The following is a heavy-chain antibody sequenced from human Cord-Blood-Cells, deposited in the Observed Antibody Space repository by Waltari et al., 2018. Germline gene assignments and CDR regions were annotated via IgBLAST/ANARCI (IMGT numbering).Heavy chain of an antibody. V-gene: IGHV3-74*01. CDR2: INSDGSST. CDR1: GFTLSSYC. D-gene: IGHD3-3*01. J-gene: IGHJ3*02. CDR3: ARAEGLVAFDI. Sequence: EGPLVQSGGGLGQTVGSLRLPCGASGFTLSSYCLPWVLQAPGKGLVWVSRINSDGSSTSYADSGKGRFTISRDNAKNTLYLQMNSLRAEDTAVYYCARAEGLVAFDIWGQGTMVTVSS.